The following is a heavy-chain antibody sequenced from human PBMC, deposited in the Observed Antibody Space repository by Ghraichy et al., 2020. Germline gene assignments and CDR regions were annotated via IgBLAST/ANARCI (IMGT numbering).Heavy chain of an antibody. V-gene: IGHV4-4*09. Sequence: SQTLSLTCTVSGGSISSYYWSWIRQPPGKGLEWIGYIYTSGSTNYNPSLKSRVTISVDTSKNQFSLKLSSVTAADTAVYYCARLRVEMATTYFDYWGQGTLVTVSS. CDR2: IYTSGST. D-gene: IGHD5-24*01. CDR3: ARLRVEMATTYFDY. CDR1: GGSISSYY. J-gene: IGHJ4*02.